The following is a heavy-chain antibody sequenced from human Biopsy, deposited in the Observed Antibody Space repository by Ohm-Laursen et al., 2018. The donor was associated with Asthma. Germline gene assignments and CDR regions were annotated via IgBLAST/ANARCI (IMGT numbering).Heavy chain of an antibody. J-gene: IGHJ6*02. Sequence: SAVKGSCKAPGGTFSNFAISWVRQAPGQGLEWMGGIMTVFGTTNYPQKFQGRVTITADEYTSPVYVEVTSLRSEHTAIYYCARCQVGYSSGWSLLLKKIYYSGMDVWGQGTAVTVSS. V-gene: IGHV1-69*01. CDR1: GGTFSNFA. CDR2: IMTVFGTT. D-gene: IGHD6-19*01. CDR3: ARCQVGYSSGWSLLLKKIYYSGMDV.